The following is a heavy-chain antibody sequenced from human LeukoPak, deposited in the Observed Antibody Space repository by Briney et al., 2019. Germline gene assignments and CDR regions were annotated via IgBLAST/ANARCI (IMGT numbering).Heavy chain of an antibody. V-gene: IGHV3-30*02. D-gene: IGHD3-10*02. CDR2: IRYDGSNK. CDR1: GFTFSDHG. Sequence: GGSLRLSCAASGFTFSDHGMHWVRQAPGKGLQWVTYIRYDGSNKYYADSVKGRFTISRDNSRNTLSLQMNSLTTEDTAVYYCAELGITMIGGVWGKGTTVTISS. CDR3: AELGITMIGGV. J-gene: IGHJ6*04.